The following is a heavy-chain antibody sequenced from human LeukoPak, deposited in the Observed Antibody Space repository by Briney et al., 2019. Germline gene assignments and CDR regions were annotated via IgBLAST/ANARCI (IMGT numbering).Heavy chain of an antibody. CDR2: IIPIFGTA. CDR1: GGTFSSDA. D-gene: IGHD4-17*01. J-gene: IGHJ4*02. Sequence: SVKVSCKASGGTFSSDAINWVRQAPGQRLEWMGRIIPIFGTANYAQKFQGRVTITTDESTSTAYMELSSLRSEDTAVYYCVREPMTTNYFDYWGQGTLGTVSS. CDR3: VREPMTTNYFDY. V-gene: IGHV1-69*05.